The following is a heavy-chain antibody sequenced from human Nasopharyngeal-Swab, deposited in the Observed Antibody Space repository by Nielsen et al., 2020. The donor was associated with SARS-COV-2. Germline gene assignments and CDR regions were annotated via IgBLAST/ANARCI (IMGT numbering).Heavy chain of an antibody. CDR1: GFTFSSYG. Sequence: GESLKISCAASGFTFSSYGMHWVRQAPDKGLEWVAVIWYDGSNKYYADSVKGRFTISRDNSKNTLYLQMNSLRAEDTAVYYCARDAGGSGGGYWGQGTLVTVSS. CDR3: ARDAGGSGGGY. J-gene: IGHJ4*02. V-gene: IGHV3-33*01. CDR2: IWYDGSNK. D-gene: IGHD3-16*01.